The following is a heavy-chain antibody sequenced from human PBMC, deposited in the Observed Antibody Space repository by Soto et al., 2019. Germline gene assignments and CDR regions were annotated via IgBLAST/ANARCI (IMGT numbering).Heavy chain of an antibody. J-gene: IGHJ4*02. CDR2: INHSGST. D-gene: IGHD2-21*01. V-gene: IGHV4-34*01. Sequence: QVQLQQWGAGLLKPSETLSLTCAVYGGSFSGYSWTWIRQPPGTGMELIGEINHSGSTNYNPSLKTRLTISVDTSKNQFSLKLTSVTAADTAVYYCATDKIAGLFDYWGQGALVTVSS. CDR1: GGSFSGYS. CDR3: ATDKIAGLFDY.